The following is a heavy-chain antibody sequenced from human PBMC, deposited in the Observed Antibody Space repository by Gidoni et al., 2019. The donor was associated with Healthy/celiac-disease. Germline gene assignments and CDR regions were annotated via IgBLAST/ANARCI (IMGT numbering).Heavy chain of an antibody. D-gene: IGHD6-13*01. Sequence: VQLQQWGAGLLKPSETLSITCAVSGGSFSGYYCSWLRQPPGKGLEWIGEINHSGSNNYNPSLKSRVTISVDTAKNQFSMKLRSVTAADTAVYYCAVSGIAADNRTRDYWGQGTLVTVSS. CDR1: GGSFSGYY. V-gene: IGHV4-34*01. CDR3: AVSGIAADNRTRDY. CDR2: INHSGSN. J-gene: IGHJ4*02.